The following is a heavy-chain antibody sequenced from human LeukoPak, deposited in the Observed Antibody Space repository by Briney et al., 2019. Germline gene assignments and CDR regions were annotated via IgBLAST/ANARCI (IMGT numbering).Heavy chain of an antibody. J-gene: IGHJ5*02. CDR3: ARVTGGRYCSTTSCYMRGWFDP. CDR2: IIPVFGTS. D-gene: IGHD2-2*02. Sequence: GASVKVPCKASGGTFSSYAISWVRRAPGQGLEWMGGIIPVFGTSNYAQKFQGRVTITADESTRTAYMELSSLRSEDTAVYYCARVTGGRYCSTTSCYMRGWFDPWGQGTLVTVSS. V-gene: IGHV1-69*13. CDR1: GGTFSSYA.